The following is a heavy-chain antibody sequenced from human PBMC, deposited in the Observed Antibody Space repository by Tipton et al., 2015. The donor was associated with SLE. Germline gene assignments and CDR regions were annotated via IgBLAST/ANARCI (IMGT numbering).Heavy chain of an antibody. CDR1: GFTFSSYA. CDR3: ARNFMVRGVYDAFDI. D-gene: IGHD3-10*01. Sequence: RSLRLSCAASGFTFSSYAMHWVRQAPGKGLEWVAVISYDGSNKYYADSVKGRFTISRDNSKNTLYLQMNSLRAEDTAVYYCARNFMVRGVYDAFDIWGQGTMVTVSS. CDR2: ISYDGSNK. V-gene: IGHV3-30-3*01. J-gene: IGHJ3*02.